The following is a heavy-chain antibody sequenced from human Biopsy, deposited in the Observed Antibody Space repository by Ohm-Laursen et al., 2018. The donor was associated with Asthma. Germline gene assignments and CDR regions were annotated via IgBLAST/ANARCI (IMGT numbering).Heavy chain of an antibody. CDR1: GFTFSSYY. V-gene: IGHV3-74*01. CDR2: IKSDGSST. D-gene: IGHD6-19*01. CDR3: GRDMGGFGSGWFPVEF. Sequence: SLRLSCAASGFTFSSYYMHWVRQAPGKGLVWVSNIKSDGSSTSYADPVKGRFTISRDNAKHTVYLQMNSLRAEDTALYHCGRDMGGFGSGWFPVEFWGQGTLVTVSS. J-gene: IGHJ4*02.